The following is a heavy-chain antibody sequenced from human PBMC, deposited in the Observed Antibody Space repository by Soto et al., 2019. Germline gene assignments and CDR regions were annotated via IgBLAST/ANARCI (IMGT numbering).Heavy chain of an antibody. V-gene: IGHV3-30*18. CDR2: ISYDGSNK. Sequence: GGSLRLSCAASGFTFSSYGMHWVRQAPGKGLEWVAVISYDGSNKYYADSVKGRFTISRDNSKNTLYLQMNSLRAEDTAVYYCAKEGYCSGGSCYYDYWGQGTLVIVSS. J-gene: IGHJ4*02. D-gene: IGHD2-15*01. CDR3: AKEGYCSGGSCYYDY. CDR1: GFTFSSYG.